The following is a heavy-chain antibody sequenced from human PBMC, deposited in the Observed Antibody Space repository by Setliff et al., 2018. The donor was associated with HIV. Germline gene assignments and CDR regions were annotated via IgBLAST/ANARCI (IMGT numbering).Heavy chain of an antibody. CDR2: IFYSGST. CDR1: GGSISSRAYY. V-gene: IGHV4-39*07. CDR3: ARASSSSAPGLGYYYYYMDV. J-gene: IGHJ6*03. Sequence: SETLSLTCTVSGGSISSRAYYWGWIRQPPGKGLEWIGSIFYSGSTYYNPSLKSRVTISVDTSKNQSSLKLSSVTAADTAVYYCARASSSSAPGLGYYYYYMDVWGKGTTVTVSS. D-gene: IGHD3-22*01.